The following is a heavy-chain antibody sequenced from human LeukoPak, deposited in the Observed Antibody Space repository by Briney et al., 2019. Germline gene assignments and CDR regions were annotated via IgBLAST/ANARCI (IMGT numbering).Heavy chain of an antibody. CDR3: ARLPYYGSGSFRAFDI. CDR2: ISGSGGGT. J-gene: IGHJ3*02. Sequence: GGSLRLSCAASGFTFSSYAMSWVRQAPGKGLEWVSGISGSGGGTYYADSVKGRFTISRDNSKNSLYLQMNSLRAEDTAVYYCARLPYYGSGSFRAFDIWGQGTMVTVSS. V-gene: IGHV3-23*01. D-gene: IGHD3-10*01. CDR1: GFTFSSYA.